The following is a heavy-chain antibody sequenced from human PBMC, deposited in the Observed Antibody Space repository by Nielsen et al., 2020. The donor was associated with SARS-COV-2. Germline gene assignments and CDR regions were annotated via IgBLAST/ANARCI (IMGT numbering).Heavy chain of an antibody. D-gene: IGHD4-23*01. J-gene: IGHJ4*02. V-gene: IGHV3-11*01. CDR1: GFPFSDFY. Sequence: GGSLRLSFAASGFPFSDFYMTWFRQAPGTGLEWVAHISSGGGTIYYSDSVKGRFTTSRDNAKNSLFLQMNSLRAEDTALYYCARHLRWSPGHYSDFWGQGTLVTVSS. CDR2: ISSGGGTI. CDR3: ARHLRWSPGHYSDF.